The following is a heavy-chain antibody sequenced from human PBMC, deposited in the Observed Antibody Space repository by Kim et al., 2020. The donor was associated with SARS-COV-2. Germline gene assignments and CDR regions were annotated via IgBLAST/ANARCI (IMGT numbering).Heavy chain of an antibody. CDR3: VKGSPLGDY. CDR2: ISGDGTET. Sequence: GGSLRLSCAASGFTFAMYAMTWVRQPPGKGLEWVSFISGDGTETSYADSEKGRFTDSRDSAKNTLYLQMNSLRADDTAVYYCVKGSPLGDYWGQGTLVTVSS. J-gene: IGHJ4*02. D-gene: IGHD3-10*01. CDR1: GFTFAMYA. V-gene: IGHV3-23*01.